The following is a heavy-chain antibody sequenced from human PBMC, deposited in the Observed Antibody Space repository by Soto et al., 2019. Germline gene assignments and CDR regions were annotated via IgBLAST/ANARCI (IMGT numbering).Heavy chain of an antibody. J-gene: IGHJ6*02. CDR2: INHSGST. D-gene: IGHD3-10*01. V-gene: IGHV4-34*01. CDR3: ARAYYGSGSPRRYYYGMDV. CDR1: GGSFSGYY. Sequence: SETLSLTCAVYGGSFSGYYWSWIRQPPGKGLEWIGEINHSGSTNYNPSLKSRVTISVDTSKNQFSLKLGSVTAADTAVYYCARAYYGSGSPRRYYYGMDVWGQGTTVTVSS.